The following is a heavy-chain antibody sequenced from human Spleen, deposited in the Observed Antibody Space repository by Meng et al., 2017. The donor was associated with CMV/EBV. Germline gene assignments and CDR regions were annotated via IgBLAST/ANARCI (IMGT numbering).Heavy chain of an antibody. V-gene: IGHV4-39*07. CDR2: IYYSGST. CDR3: ARDVEGDQLLYAHYGMDV. J-gene: IGHJ6*02. D-gene: IGHD2-2*02. Sequence: SETLSLTCTVSGGSISSSDYYWGWIRQPPGKGLEWIGTIYYSGSTSYNPSLKSRVTIPVDTSKNQFSLKLSSVTAADTAVYYCARDVEGDQLLYAHYGMDVWGQGTTVTVSS. CDR1: GGSISSSDYY.